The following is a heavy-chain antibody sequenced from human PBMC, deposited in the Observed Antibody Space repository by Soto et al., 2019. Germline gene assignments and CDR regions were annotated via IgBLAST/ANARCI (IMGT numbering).Heavy chain of an antibody. CDR1: GFTFSSYG. V-gene: IGHV3-30*18. Sequence: QVQLVESGGGVVQPGRSLRLSCAASGFTFSSYGMHWVRQAPGKGLEWVAVISYDGSNKYYADSVKGRFTISRDNSKNTLYLQMNSLRAEDTAVYYCAKDHDFWTYFDYWGQGTLFTVSS. CDR2: ISYDGSNK. CDR3: AKDHDFWTYFDY. J-gene: IGHJ4*02. D-gene: IGHD3-3*01.